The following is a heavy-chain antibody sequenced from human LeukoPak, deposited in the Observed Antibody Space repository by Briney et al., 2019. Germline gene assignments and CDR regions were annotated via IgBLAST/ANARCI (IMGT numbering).Heavy chain of an antibody. CDR2: IKSDGSST. D-gene: IGHD2-8*01. V-gene: IGHV3-74*01. J-gene: IGHJ3*02. Sequence: QPGGSLRLSCAASGFSFGSYWLHWVRQAPGKGLVWVSHIKSDGSSTSYADSVKGRFTISRDNAKNTLDLLMNSLRVEDAAVYYCATVGGVSGRAFDMWGQGTVVTVSS. CDR1: GFSFGSYW. CDR3: ATVGGVSGRAFDM.